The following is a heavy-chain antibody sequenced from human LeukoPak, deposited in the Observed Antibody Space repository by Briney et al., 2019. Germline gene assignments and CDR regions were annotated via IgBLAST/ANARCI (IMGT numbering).Heavy chain of an antibody. CDR3: ARERKRVFDY. Sequence: GGSLRLSCAASGFTFSSYAMHWVRQAPGKGLEWVAVISFDGSNKYYADSVKGRFTISRDNSKSTLYLQMNSLRAEDTAVYYCARERKRVFDYWGQGTLVTVSS. V-gene: IGHV3-30-3*01. CDR2: ISFDGSNK. J-gene: IGHJ4*02. D-gene: IGHD6-25*01. CDR1: GFTFSSYA.